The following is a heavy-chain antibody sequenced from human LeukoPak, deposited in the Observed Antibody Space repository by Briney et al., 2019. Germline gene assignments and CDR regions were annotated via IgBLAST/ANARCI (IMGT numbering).Heavy chain of an antibody. D-gene: IGHD3-22*01. CDR3: ADHYYDSSGYYEYFDY. J-gene: IGHJ4*02. CDR1: GGTFSSYT. V-gene: IGHV1-69*02. Sequence: SVKVSCKPSGGTFSSYTISWVRQAPGQGLEWMGRIIPILGIANYAQKFQDRVTITADKSTSTAYMELSSLRSEDTAVYYCADHYYDSSGYYEYFDYWGQGTLVTVSS. CDR2: IIPILGIA.